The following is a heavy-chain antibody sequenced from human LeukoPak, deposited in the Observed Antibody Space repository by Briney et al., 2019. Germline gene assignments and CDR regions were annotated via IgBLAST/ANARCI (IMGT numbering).Heavy chain of an antibody. D-gene: IGHD5-12*01. CDR1: GFTFSDHY. CDR2: TSSGGSTT. J-gene: IGHJ4*02. V-gene: IGHV3-11*01. CDR3: ARGRYSGYDFDY. Sequence: AGGSLRLSCGASGFTFSDHYMTWIRQAPGRGLECLSYTSSGGSTTHYADSVRGRFTISRDNAKNSLYLQMNSLRAEDTAVYYCARGRYSGYDFDYWGQGTLVTVSS.